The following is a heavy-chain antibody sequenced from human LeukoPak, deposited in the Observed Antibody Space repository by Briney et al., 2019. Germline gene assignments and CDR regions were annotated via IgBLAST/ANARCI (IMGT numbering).Heavy chain of an antibody. CDR1: GFTFSSYW. CDR3: ARESYDFWTPTTNFDY. Sequence: GGSLRLSCAASGFTFSSYWMSWVRQAPGKGLEWVAHIKQDGSEKYYVDSVKGRFTISRDNAKNSLYLQMNSLRAEDTAVYYCARESYDFWTPTTNFDYWGRGTLVTVSS. D-gene: IGHD3-3*01. CDR2: IKQDGSEK. V-gene: IGHV3-7*01. J-gene: IGHJ4*02.